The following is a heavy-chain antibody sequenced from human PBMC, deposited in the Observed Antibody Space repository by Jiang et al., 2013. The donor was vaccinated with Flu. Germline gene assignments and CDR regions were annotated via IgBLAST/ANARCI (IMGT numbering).Heavy chain of an antibody. J-gene: IGHJ5*02. V-gene: IGHV5-10-1*03. CDR1: GYSFTSFW. Sequence: VQLVESGAEVKKPGESLRISCKGSGYSFTSFWISWVRQMPGKGLEWMGRIDPSDSYTNYSPSFKGHVTISADNSITTAYLQWSSLKASDTAMYYCARQYSSGWYGYNWFDPGAREPWSPSP. D-gene: IGHD6-19*01. CDR2: IDPSDSYT. CDR3: ARQYSSGWYGYNWFDP.